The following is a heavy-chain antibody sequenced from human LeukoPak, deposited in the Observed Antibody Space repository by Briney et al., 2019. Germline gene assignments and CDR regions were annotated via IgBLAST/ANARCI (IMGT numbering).Heavy chain of an antibody. CDR1: GFNFNIHA. CDR2: IGGVAVSS. CDR3: VKDQFPGNGIYDPFDK. V-gene: IGHV3-23*01. D-gene: IGHD2-8*01. Sequence: GGSLRLSCLASGFNFNIHAMSWVRQAPGEGLEWVSTIGGVAVSSDYADSVRGRFSFSRDDSKNTVYLQMNSLRVEDTAVYYCVKDQFPGNGIYDPFDKWGQGTMVTVS. J-gene: IGHJ3*02.